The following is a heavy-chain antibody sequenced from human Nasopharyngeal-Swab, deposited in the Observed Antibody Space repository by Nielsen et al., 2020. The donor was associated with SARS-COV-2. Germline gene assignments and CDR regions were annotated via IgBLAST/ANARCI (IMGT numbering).Heavy chain of an antibody. J-gene: IGHJ6*02. CDR2: IYYTGST. D-gene: IGHD6-13*01. Sequence: RQAPGKGLEWIGYIYYTGSTYCNPSLKSRVTISVDTSKNQFSLKLTSVTAADTAVYYCARYPGSSWSSYGMDVWGQGTTVTVSS. CDR3: ARYPGSSWSSYGMDV. V-gene: IGHV4-31*02.